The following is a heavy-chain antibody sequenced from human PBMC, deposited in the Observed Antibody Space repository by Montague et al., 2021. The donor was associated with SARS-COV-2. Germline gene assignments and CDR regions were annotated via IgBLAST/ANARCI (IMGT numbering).Heavy chain of an antibody. CDR2: ISGSGGST. CDR3: AKFFGGWHRYGMDV. CDR1: GFTFSSYA. V-gene: IGHV3-23*01. Sequence: SLRLSCAASGFTFSSYAMSWVRQAPGKGLEWVSAISGSGGSTYYADSVKGRFTISRDNSKNTLYLQVNSLRAEDTAVYYCAKFFGGWHRYGMDVWGQGTTVTVSS. D-gene: IGHD6-19*01. J-gene: IGHJ6*02.